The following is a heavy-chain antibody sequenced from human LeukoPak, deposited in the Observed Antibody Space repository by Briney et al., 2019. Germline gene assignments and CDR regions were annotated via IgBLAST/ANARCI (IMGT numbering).Heavy chain of an antibody. V-gene: IGHV3-7*05. J-gene: IGHJ2*01. Sequence: GGSLRLSCAASGFTVDNYWTGWVRQAPGKGLEWVANIKPDGSERYYAEYLKGRFAVSRDNAKNSLYLQTNSPTAEDTAVYYCARIICGGDCYAGHWYFDLWGRGTLVTVSS. CDR1: GFTVDNYW. CDR2: IKPDGSER. CDR3: ARIICGGDCYAGHWYFDL. D-gene: IGHD2-21*02.